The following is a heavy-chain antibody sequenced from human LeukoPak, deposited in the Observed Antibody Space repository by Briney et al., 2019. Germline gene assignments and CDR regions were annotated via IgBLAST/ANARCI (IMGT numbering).Heavy chain of an antibody. J-gene: IGHJ4*02. CDR3: AKSVVPGGAYYFDY. Sequence: GGSLRLSCEASGFTFSNYAMSWVRQAPGKGLEWVSAISGNGDTTYYADSVKGRFTLSRDNSKNTLYLQMHSLRAEDTAVYYCAKSVVPGGAYYFDYWGQGTLVTVSS. V-gene: IGHV3-23*01. CDR1: GFTFSNYA. D-gene: IGHD5/OR15-5a*01. CDR2: ISGNGDTT.